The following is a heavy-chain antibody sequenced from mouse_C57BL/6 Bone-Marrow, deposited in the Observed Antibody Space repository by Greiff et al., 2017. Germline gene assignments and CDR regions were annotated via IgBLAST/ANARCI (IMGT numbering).Heavy chain of an antibody. Sequence: QVQLQQPGAELVKPGASVKLSCKASGYTFTSYWMHWVKQRPGQGLEWIGMIHPNSGSTNYNEKFKSKATLTAEKSSSTAYMQLSSLTSEDSAVXFCARSYFGSSYPYYFDYWGQGTTLTVSS. CDR3: ARSYFGSSYPYYFDY. CDR2: IHPNSGST. V-gene: IGHV1-64*01. CDR1: GYTFTSYW. D-gene: IGHD1-1*01. J-gene: IGHJ2*01.